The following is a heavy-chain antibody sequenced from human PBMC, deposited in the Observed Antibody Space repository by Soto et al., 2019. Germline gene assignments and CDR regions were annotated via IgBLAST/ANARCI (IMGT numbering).Heavy chain of an antibody. V-gene: IGHV3-21*01. CDR3: ARDWAAALDY. Sequence: GGSLRLSCAASGFIFSDYSMNWVRQAPGKGLEWVSPISGSRGYIYYGDSVKGRFTISRDNAKNSVVLQMNNLRAEDTAVYYCARDWAAALDYWGPGTLVTVSS. CDR2: ISGSRGYI. J-gene: IGHJ4*02. D-gene: IGHD6-13*01. CDR1: GFIFSDYS.